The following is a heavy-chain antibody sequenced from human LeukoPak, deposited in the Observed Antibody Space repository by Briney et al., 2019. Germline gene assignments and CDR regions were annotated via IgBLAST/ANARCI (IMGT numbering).Heavy chain of an antibody. J-gene: IGHJ3*02. Sequence: GGSLRLSCAASGFTFSSYAMHWVRQAPGKGLEWVAVISYDGSNKYYADPVKGRFTISRDNSKNTLYLQMNSLRAEDTAVYYCARDFRGYSGYGYFDAFDIWGQGTMVTVSS. CDR2: ISYDGSNK. D-gene: IGHD5-12*01. CDR1: GFTFSSYA. V-gene: IGHV3-30-3*01. CDR3: ARDFRGYSGYGYFDAFDI.